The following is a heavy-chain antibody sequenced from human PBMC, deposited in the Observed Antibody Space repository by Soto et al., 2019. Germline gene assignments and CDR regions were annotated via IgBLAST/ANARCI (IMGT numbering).Heavy chain of an antibody. V-gene: IGHV2-5*02. CDR1: GFSLSTSGVS. CDR3: AHIGMTYYGGNGYFFDY. J-gene: IGHJ4*02. D-gene: IGHD4-17*01. CDR2: IYWDDDK. Sequence: QITLKESGPTLVKPTQTLTLTCTFSGFSLSTSGVSVGWIRQPPGKALEWLALIYWDDDKSYSPSLKSRLTITKDTSKNQVVLTVTNMDPVDTATDYCAHIGMTYYGGNGYFFDYWGQGTLVTVSS.